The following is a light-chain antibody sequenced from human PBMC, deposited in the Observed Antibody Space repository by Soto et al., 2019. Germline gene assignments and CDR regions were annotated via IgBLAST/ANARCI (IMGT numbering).Light chain of an antibody. CDR1: QSVSSSF. V-gene: IGKV3-20*01. CDR2: GAS. Sequence: EIVLTQSPGTLSLSPGERATLSCRASQSVSSSFLAWYQQKTGQAHRLLIYGASSRATGIPDRFSGSGSGTDFTLTISRLEPEDVAVYYCQQYGSSPLTFGGGTKVEIK. J-gene: IGKJ4*01. CDR3: QQYGSSPLT.